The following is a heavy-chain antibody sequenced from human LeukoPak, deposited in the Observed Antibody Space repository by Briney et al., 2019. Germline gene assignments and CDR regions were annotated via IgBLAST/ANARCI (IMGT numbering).Heavy chain of an antibody. Sequence: GGSLRLSCAASGFTFSSYWMHWVRQAPGKGLVWVSRINSDGSSTSYADSVKGRFTISRDNAKNTLYLQMNSLRAEDTAVYYCAREAFWSGYHRHPDYWGQGTLVTVSS. CDR2: INSDGSST. J-gene: IGHJ4*02. CDR1: GFTFSSYW. D-gene: IGHD3-3*01. CDR3: AREAFWSGYHRHPDY. V-gene: IGHV3-74*01.